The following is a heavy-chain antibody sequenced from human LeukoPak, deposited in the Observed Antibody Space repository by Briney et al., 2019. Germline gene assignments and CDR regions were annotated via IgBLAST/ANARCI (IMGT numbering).Heavy chain of an antibody. J-gene: IGHJ4*02. V-gene: IGHV3-48*01. D-gene: IGHD3-16*01. CDR1: GLTFSSYS. CDR2: ISSSSTTI. CDR3: ARDPLLSSD. Sequence: GGSLRLSCAASGLTFSSYSMNWVRQAPGKGLEWVSYISSSSTTIYYADSVKGRFTISRDNAKNSLYLQMNSLRAEDTAVYYCARDPLLSSDWGQGTLVTVSS.